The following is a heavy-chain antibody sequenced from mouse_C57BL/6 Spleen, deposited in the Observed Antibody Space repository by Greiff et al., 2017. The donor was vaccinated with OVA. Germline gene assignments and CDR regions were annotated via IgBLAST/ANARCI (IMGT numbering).Heavy chain of an antibody. D-gene: IGHD1-1*01. CDR3: ARLTTVVARAMDY. Sequence: VQLQQPGAELVKPGASVKMSCKASGYTFTSYWITWVKQRPGQGLEWIGDIYPGSGSTNYNEKFKSKATLTVDTSSSTAYMQLSSLTSEDSAVYYCARLTTVVARAMDYWGQGTSVTVSS. CDR1: GYTFTSYW. V-gene: IGHV1-55*01. J-gene: IGHJ4*01. CDR2: IYPGSGST.